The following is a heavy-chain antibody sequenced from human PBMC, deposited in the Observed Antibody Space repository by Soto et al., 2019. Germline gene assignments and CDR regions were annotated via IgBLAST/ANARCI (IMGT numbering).Heavy chain of an antibody. D-gene: IGHD2-21*02. CDR2: IWYDGSNK. CDR1: GFTFSSYG. V-gene: IGHV3-33*08. J-gene: IGHJ5*02. CDR3: ARDLGVVTTIWFDP. Sequence: GGSLRLSCAASGFTFSSYGMHWVRQAPGKGLEWVAVIWYDGSNKYYADSVKGRFTISRDNSKNTLYLQMNSLRAEDTAVYYCARDLGVVTTIWFDPWGQGTLVTVSS.